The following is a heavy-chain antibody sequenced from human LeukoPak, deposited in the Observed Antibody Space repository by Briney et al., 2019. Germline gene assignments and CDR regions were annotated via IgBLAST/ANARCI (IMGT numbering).Heavy chain of an antibody. CDR1: GFTFSRDW. J-gene: IGHJ4*02. D-gene: IGHD7-27*01. CDR3: VRALMGTSDH. CDR2: MNSDGSTT. Sequence: GGSLRLSCAASGFTFSRDWMHWVRQAPGKGLVWVSRMNSDGSTTNYADSVKGRFTISRDNTKNTLYLQMNSLRAEDTAVYYCVRALMGTSDHWGQGSLVTVSS. V-gene: IGHV3-74*01.